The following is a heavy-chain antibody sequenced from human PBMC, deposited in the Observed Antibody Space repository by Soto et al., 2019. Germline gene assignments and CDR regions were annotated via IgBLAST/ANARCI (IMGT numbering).Heavy chain of an antibody. CDR1: GFTFSSYS. D-gene: IGHD3-10*01. CDR2: ISRSSSYI. Sequence: EVQLVESGGGLVKPGGSLRLSCAASGFTFSSYSMNWVRQAPGKGLEWVSSISRSSSYIYYADSVKGRFTTSRDNAKTSRYLQRTSLRAEDTAVDYCARADGAGWGQGTLVTVSS. J-gene: IGHJ4*02. CDR3: ARADGAG. V-gene: IGHV3-21*01.